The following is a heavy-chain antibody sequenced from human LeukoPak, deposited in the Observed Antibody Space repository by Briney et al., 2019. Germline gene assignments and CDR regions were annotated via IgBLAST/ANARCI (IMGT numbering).Heavy chain of an antibody. D-gene: IGHD1-14*01. J-gene: IGHJ4*02. V-gene: IGHV4-4*02. Sequence: SETLSFTCAVSGGSISSSNWWSWVRQPPGKGLEWIGEIYHSGSTNYNPSLKSRVTISVDKSKNQFSLKLSSVTAADTAVYYCARKSTCRNPFDYWGQGTLVTVSS. CDR2: IYHSGST. CDR1: GGSISSSNW. CDR3: ARKSTCRNPFDY.